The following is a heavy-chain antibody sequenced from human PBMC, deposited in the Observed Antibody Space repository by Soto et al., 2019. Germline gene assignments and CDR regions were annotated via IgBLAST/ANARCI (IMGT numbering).Heavy chain of an antibody. CDR2: ISYDGSNT. CDR3: AQDLGGSYLSGMDV. D-gene: IGHD1-26*01. Sequence: QVQLVESGGGVVQPGRSLRLSCAASGFTFNSYGMHWVRQAPGKGLEWVALISYDGSNTYYGDSVKGRFTISRDNSKNTLYLQMNSLRAEDTAVYYCAQDLGGSYLSGMDVWGQGTTVTVSS. V-gene: IGHV3-30*18. J-gene: IGHJ6*02. CDR1: GFTFNSYG.